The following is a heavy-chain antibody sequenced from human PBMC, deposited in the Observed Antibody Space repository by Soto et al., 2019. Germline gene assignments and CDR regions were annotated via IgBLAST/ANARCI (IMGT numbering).Heavy chain of an antibody. D-gene: IGHD6-19*01. CDR2: IYHGGTT. CDR1: VYSINSGSY. CDR3: ARVHVMVVAGSTFDY. J-gene: IGHJ4*01. Sequence: SQTRSPTCTVPVYSINSGSYWACIRQPPGKGPEWIASIYHGGTTFYNPSLKSRITISVDTSNNQFSLKLTSVTAADTAVYYCARVHVMVVAGSTFDYWGHGTLVTVSS. V-gene: IGHV4-38-2*02.